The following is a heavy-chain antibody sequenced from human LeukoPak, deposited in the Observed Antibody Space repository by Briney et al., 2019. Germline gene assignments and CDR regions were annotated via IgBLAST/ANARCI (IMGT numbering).Heavy chain of an antibody. CDR2: FYSDDDT. V-gene: IGHV3-66*02. CDR3: AREGYYDTSGASRAFDI. J-gene: IGHJ3*02. CDR1: GFTVSNSY. D-gene: IGHD3-22*01. Sequence: PGGSLRLSCPASGFTVSNSYMSWVRQAPGKGLEWVSLFYSDDDTHYPDSVKGRFTISRDNSKNTLYLQMNSLRVEDTAVYYCAREGYYDTSGASRAFDIWGQGTMVTVSS.